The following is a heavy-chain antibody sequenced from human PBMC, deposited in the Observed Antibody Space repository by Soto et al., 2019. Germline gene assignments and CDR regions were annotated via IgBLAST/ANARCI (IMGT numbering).Heavy chain of an antibody. CDR3: ARDTRNTYYYDSSGPTAYYGMDV. D-gene: IGHD3-22*01. V-gene: IGHV3-21*01. CDR1: GFTFSSYS. Sequence: GGSLRLSCAASGFTFSSYSMNWVRQAPGKGLEWVSSISSSSSYIYYADSVKGRFTISRDNAKNSLYLQMNSLRAEDTAVYYCARDTRNTYYYDSSGPTAYYGMDVWGQGTTVTVSS. J-gene: IGHJ6*02. CDR2: ISSSSSYI.